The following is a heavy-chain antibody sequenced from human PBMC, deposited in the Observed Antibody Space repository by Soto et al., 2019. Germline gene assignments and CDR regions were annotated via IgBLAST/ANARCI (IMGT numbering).Heavy chain of an antibody. J-gene: IGHJ5*02. CDR3: AKDDNNWSYWFDP. CDR2: ISASGDNT. V-gene: IGHV3-23*01. Sequence: GGSLRLSCAASGFSFSSYSMNWVRQAPGKGLEWVSVISASGDNTYYADAVKGRFTISRDNSKNTLYLQMNSLRVEDSAVYYCAKDDNNWSYWFDPWGQGTLVTVSS. D-gene: IGHD1-20*01. CDR1: GFSFSSYS.